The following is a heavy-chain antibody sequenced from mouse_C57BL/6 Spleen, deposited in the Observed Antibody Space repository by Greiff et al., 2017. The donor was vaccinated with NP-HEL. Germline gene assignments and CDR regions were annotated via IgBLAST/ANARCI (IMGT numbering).Heavy chain of an antibody. V-gene: IGHV2-5*01. J-gene: IGHJ4*01. Sequence: VKLEESGPGLVQPSQSLSITCTVSGFSLTSYGVHWVRQSPGKGLEWLGVIWRGGSTDYNAAFMSRLSITKDNSKSQVFFKMNSLQADDTAIYYCAKIYYYGSSYDAMDYWGQGTSVTVSS. D-gene: IGHD1-1*01. CDR2: IWRGGST. CDR3: AKIYYYGSSYDAMDY. CDR1: GFSLTSYG.